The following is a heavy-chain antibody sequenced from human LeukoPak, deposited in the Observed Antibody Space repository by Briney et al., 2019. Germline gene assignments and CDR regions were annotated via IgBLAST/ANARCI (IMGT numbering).Heavy chain of an antibody. V-gene: IGHV1-2*04. CDR1: GYTFTGYY. D-gene: IGHD3-22*01. CDR2: INPNSGGT. CDR3: AREGAYYDSSGHRVAFGY. Sequence: ASVKVSCKASGYTFTGYYMHWVRQAPGQGLEWMGWINPNSGGTNYAQKFQGWVTMTRDTSISTAYMELSRLRPDDTAVYYCAREGAYYDSSGHRVAFGYWGQGTLVTVSS. J-gene: IGHJ4*02.